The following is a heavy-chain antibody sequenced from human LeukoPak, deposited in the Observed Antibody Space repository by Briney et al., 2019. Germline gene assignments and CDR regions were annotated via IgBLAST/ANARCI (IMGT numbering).Heavy chain of an antibody. CDR3: ARSYYDILTGYYTPDY. Sequence: SQTLSLTCTVSGGSISSGDYYWSWIRQPPGKGLEWIGYIYYSGSTNYNPSLKSRVTISVDTSKNQFSLKLSSVTAADTAVYYCARSYYDILTGYYTPDYWGQGTLVTVSS. D-gene: IGHD3-9*01. CDR2: IYYSGST. V-gene: IGHV4-30-4*08. J-gene: IGHJ4*02. CDR1: GGSISSGDYY.